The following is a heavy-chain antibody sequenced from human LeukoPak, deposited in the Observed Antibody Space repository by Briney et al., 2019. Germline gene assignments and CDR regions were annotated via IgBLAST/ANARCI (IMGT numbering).Heavy chain of an antibody. CDR2: ISSSSSTI. Sequence: GGSLRLSCAASGFTFSSYSMNWVRQAPGKGLEWVSYISSSSSTIYYADSVKGRFTISRDNAKNSLYLQMNSLRAEDTAVYYCARVLGDRLDPWDNWFDPWGQGTLVTASS. CDR1: GFTFSSYS. D-gene: IGHD3-3*02. V-gene: IGHV3-48*04. J-gene: IGHJ5*02. CDR3: ARVLGDRLDPWDNWFDP.